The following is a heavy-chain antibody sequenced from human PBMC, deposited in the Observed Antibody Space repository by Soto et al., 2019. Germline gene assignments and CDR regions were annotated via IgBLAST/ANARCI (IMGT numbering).Heavy chain of an antibody. D-gene: IGHD3-3*01. CDR2: IYYSGST. Sequence: SETLSLTCTVSGGSISSGGYYWSWIRQHPGKGLEWIGYIYYSGSTYYNPSLKSRVTISVDTSKNQFSLKLSSVTAADTAVYYCARTYDFWSGYYLNWFDPWGQGTLVIVSS. CDR3: ARTYDFWSGYYLNWFDP. V-gene: IGHV4-31*03. CDR1: GGSISSGGYY. J-gene: IGHJ5*02.